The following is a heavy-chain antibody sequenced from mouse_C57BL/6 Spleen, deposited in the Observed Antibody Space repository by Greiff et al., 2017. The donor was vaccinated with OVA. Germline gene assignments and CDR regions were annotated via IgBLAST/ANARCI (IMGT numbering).Heavy chain of an antibody. Sequence: EVQLQQSGPVLARPGASVKMSCKTSGYTFTSYWMHWVKQRPGQGLEWIGAIYPGNSDTSYNQKFKGKAKLTAVTSASTAYMELSSLTNEDSAVYYCTRSQTTVVPDYWGQGTTLTVSS. CDR3: TRSQTTVVPDY. CDR2: IYPGNSDT. CDR1: GYTFTSYW. J-gene: IGHJ2*01. D-gene: IGHD1-1*01. V-gene: IGHV1-5*01.